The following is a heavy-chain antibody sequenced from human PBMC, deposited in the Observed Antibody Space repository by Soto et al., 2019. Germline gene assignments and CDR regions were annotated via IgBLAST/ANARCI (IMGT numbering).Heavy chain of an antibody. CDR2: INPDSGAT. J-gene: IGHJ4*02. D-gene: IGHD2-8*02. V-gene: IGHV1-2*02. CDR3: ARGDYGTGAYPFPYFDY. CDR1: GYSFTDYY. Sequence: HEHLVQSGAEVKRPGASLKVSCKASGYSFTDYYIHWVRQAPGQGLEWMGWINPDSGATNYAQNFQGRVTLTSDTAISTASMDLTSLTSDDTAVYYCARGDYGTGAYPFPYFDYWGQGTLVIVSS.